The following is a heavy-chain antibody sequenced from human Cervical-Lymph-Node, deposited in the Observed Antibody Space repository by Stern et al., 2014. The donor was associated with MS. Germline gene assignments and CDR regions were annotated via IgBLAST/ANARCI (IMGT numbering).Heavy chain of an antibody. J-gene: IGHJ4*02. V-gene: IGHV4-30-4*01. D-gene: IGHD1-14*01. Sequence: VQLVESGPGLVKPSETLSLTCTVSGDSINSGDFHWSWVRQSPGKGLEWIGYIYYSGTNYNNPYLKSRVIMQIDKSTTQFSLMRASVTAADTALYFCARMKTGLRENRGFDFWGQGTQVTVSS. CDR3: ARMKTGLRENRGFDF. CDR2: IYYSGTN. CDR1: GDSINSGDFH.